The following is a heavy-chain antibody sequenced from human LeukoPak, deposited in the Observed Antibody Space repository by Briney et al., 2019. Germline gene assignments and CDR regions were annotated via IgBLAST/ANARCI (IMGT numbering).Heavy chain of an antibody. Sequence: GGSLRLSCAASGFTFSSYAMSWVRQAPGKGLEWVSAISGSGGNTYNADPVKGRFTISRDNSKNTLYLQMNSLRAEDTVVYYCAKFGGSSYWGQGTLVTVSS. J-gene: IGHJ4*02. V-gene: IGHV3-23*01. CDR1: GFTFSSYA. CDR3: AKFGGSSY. CDR2: ISGSGGNT. D-gene: IGHD2-15*01.